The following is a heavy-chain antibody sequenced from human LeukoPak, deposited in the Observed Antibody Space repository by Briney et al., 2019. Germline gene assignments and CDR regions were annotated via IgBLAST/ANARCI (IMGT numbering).Heavy chain of an antibody. CDR3: ARLHWESGGIYFYYYMDV. CDR2: MNPNNGNT. D-gene: IGHD3-16*01. J-gene: IGHJ6*03. CDR1: GYTFTSYD. Sequence: ASVKVSYKASGYTFTSYDINWVRQAPGQGLEWMASMNPNNGNTAYARKFQGRVTMTRDTSIGTAYLELSALRSEDTAVYYCARLHWESGGIYFYYYMDVWGKGTTVTVSS. V-gene: IGHV1-8*01.